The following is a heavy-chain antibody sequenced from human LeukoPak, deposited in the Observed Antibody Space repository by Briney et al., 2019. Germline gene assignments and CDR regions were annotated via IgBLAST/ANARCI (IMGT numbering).Heavy chain of an antibody. D-gene: IGHD3-10*01. V-gene: IGHV1-8*01. Sequence: ASVKVSCKASGYTFTSYDINWVRQATGQGLEWMGWMNPNSGNTGYAQKFQGRVTMTRNTSISTAYMELSSLRSEDTAVYYCARPYGSGSYFDDAFDIWGQGTMVTVSS. CDR1: GYTFTSYD. J-gene: IGHJ3*02. CDR2: MNPNSGNT. CDR3: ARPYGSGSYFDDAFDI.